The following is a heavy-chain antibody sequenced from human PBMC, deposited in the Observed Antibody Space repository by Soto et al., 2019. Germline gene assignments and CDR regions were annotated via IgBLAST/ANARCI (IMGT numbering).Heavy chain of an antibody. CDR2: ITDTGGDT. CDR1: GFTFGSRA. D-gene: IGHD5-18*01. CDR3: ARDNVDTAMIRGQYSFYYYGMDV. Sequence: EVQLLESGGDLVQPGGSLRLSCVASGFTFGSRAMSWVRQAPGEGLEWVSTITDTGGDTKYADSVRGRFTISVDSSKNTLYLQMNSLRAEDTAIYYCARDNVDTAMIRGQYSFYYYGMDVWGQGTTVTVSS. J-gene: IGHJ6*02. V-gene: IGHV3-23*01.